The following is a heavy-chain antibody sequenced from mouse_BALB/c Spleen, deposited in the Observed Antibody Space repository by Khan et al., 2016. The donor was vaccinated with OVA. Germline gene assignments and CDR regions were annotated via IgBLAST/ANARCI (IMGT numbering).Heavy chain of an antibody. CDR2: IWGDGST. V-gene: IGHV2-3*01. CDR3: AKSKVWYFDG. CDR1: GFSLTTYG. Sequence: QVQLKQSGPGLVAPSQSLSITCTVSGFSLTTYGVNWVRQPPGKGLEWLGVIWGDGSTNYHSDLISRLSISKDNSQSQVFLKLNSLQSDDTATYYCAKSKVWYFDGWGAGTTVTVSS. J-gene: IGHJ1*01.